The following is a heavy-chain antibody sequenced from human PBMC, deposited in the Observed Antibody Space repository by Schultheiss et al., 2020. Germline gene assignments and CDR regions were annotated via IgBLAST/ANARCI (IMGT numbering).Heavy chain of an antibody. CDR1: GFAFSSYG. D-gene: IGHD3-10*01. J-gene: IGHJ4*02. Sequence: GASLKISCAVSGFAFSSYGMHWVRQAPGKGLEWVAVISYDGSNKYYADSVKGRFTISRDNSKNTLYLQMNSLRAEDTAVYYCAKGREYYYGSGSYLSDYWGQGTLVTVSS. CDR3: AKGREYYYGSGSYLSDY. V-gene: IGHV3-30*18. CDR2: ISYDGSNK.